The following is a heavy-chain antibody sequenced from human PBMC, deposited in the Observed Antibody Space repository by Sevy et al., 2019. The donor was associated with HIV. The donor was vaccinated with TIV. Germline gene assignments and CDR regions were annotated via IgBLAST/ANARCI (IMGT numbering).Heavy chain of an antibody. CDR1: GLSVTNNG. J-gene: IGHJ6*02. CDR3: AKDFTGFYGMDV. Sequence: GGSLRLSCEVSGLSVTNNGMHWVRQAPGKGLEWVAVISYDGINKYYGGSVKGRFIISRDRSKNTLYLQMNILRIEDTAVYYCAKDFTGFYGMDVWGQGTTVTVSS. D-gene: IGHD3-9*01. CDR2: ISYDGINK. V-gene: IGHV3-30*18.